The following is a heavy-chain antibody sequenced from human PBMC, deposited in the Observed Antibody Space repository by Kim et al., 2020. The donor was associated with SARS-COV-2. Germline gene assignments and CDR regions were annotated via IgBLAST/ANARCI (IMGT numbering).Heavy chain of an antibody. D-gene: IGHD3-10*01. CDR2: FTRDGKT. Sequence: GGSLRLSCAASGFTLSSYGMTWVRQTPGKGLEWVSSFTRDGKTYYADSVKGRFTISRDNSQNMLYLQMHSLRAEDTAGYYCGDYHGAGSHYTYWGQGTLVTVSS. CDR1: GFTLSSYG. V-gene: IGHV3-23*01. J-gene: IGHJ4*02. CDR3: GDYHGAGSHYTY.